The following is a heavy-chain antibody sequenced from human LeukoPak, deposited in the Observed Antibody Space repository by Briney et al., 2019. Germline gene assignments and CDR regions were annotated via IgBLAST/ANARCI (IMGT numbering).Heavy chain of an antibody. Sequence: GGSLRLSCAISGFIFNTNGMNWVRQSPGKGLEWLATIAGGDESTYYADSVKGRFAISRDNSKNTVFLHMNSLRVEDTAVYYCARGVYWSLDYWGQGTPVTVSS. CDR3: ARGVYWSLDY. CDR2: IAGGDEST. CDR1: GFIFNTNG. V-gene: IGHV3-23*01. D-gene: IGHD1-1*01. J-gene: IGHJ4*02.